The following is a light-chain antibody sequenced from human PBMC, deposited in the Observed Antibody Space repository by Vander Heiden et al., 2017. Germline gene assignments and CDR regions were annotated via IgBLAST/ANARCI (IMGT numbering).Light chain of an antibody. CDR1: SSNIGAGYD. CDR2: GNS. CDR3: QSYDSRLSGWV. V-gene: IGLV1-40*01. J-gene: IGLJ3*02. Sequence: QSVLTQPPSVSGAPGQRVTISCTGSSSNIGAGYDVHWYQQLPGTAPKRLIYGNSNRPSGVPDRFSGSKSGTSASLAITGLQAEDEADYYCQSYDSRLSGWVFDGGTKLTVL.